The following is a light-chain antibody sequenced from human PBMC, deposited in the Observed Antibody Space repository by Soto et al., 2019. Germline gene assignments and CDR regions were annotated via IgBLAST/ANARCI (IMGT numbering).Light chain of an antibody. J-gene: IGKJ3*01. V-gene: IGKV1-39*01. Sequence: DIQMTQSPSSLSASVGDRVTITCRASQSISNYLNWYQHKVGKAPKLLISAASTLQSGVPSRFSGSGSGTDFTLTIRSRQPEDFATYFCQQTYSTPIFTFGPGTKVDIK. CDR3: QQTYSTPIFT. CDR2: AAS. CDR1: QSISNY.